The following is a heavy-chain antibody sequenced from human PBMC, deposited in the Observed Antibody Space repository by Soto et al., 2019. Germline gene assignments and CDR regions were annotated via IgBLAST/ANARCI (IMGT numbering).Heavy chain of an antibody. J-gene: IGHJ5*02. Sequence: PGGSLRLSCAASGFTFSSYSMNWVRQAPGKGLEWVSSISSSSSYIYYADSVKGRFTISRDNAKNSLYLQMNSLRAEDTAVYYCARDPSHLYCSSTSCYRGWFDPWGQGTLVTVSS. CDR3: ARDPSHLYCSSTSCYRGWFDP. CDR2: ISSSSSYI. CDR1: GFTFSSYS. D-gene: IGHD2-2*01. V-gene: IGHV3-21*01.